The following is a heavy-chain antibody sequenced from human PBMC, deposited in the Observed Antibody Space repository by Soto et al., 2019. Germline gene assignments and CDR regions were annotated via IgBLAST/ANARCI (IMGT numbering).Heavy chain of an antibody. CDR1: GFTFSSYA. Sequence: PGGSLRLSCAASGFTFSSYAMSWVRQAPGKGLEWVSAISGSGGSTYYADSVKGRFTISRDNSKNTLYLQMNSLRAEDTAVYYCAKDFDWFLVRGYFDYWGQGALVNVSS. CDR3: AKDFDWFLVRGYFDY. V-gene: IGHV3-23*01. J-gene: IGHJ4*02. D-gene: IGHD3-9*01. CDR2: ISGSGGST.